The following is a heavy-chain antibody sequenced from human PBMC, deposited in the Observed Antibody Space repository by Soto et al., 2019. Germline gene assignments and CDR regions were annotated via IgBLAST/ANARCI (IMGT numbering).Heavy chain of an antibody. V-gene: IGHV1-45*02. CDR3: ASGGAGSGPFSWELPDH. CDR2: ITPFSGDV. CDR1: GNTFTYRY. D-gene: IGHD1-26*01. J-gene: IGHJ4*02. Sequence: QMQLVQSGAEVKKTGSSVTVSCKALGNTFTYRYLHWVRQAPGQALEWMGWITPFSGDVHYAQKFQERVTLTGDRSINTAYMQMSSLRSEDTAMYFCASGGAGSGPFSWELPDHWGQGTLVTVSS.